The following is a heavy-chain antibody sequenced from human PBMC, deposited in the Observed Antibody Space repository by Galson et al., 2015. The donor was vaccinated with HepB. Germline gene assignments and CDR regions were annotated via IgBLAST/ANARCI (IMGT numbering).Heavy chain of an antibody. J-gene: IGHJ4*02. Sequence: SLRLSCAASGFTFSSYAMRWVRQAPGKGLEWVAGISGSGGSTYYADSVQGRFTITRDNSMDTLYLQMNSLRADDTAVYYCAKCNYYDGSGYPVSAFDYWGQGTLVTVSS. CDR2: ISGSGGST. CDR1: GFTFSSYA. V-gene: IGHV3-23*01. CDR3: AKCNYYDGSGYPVSAFDY. D-gene: IGHD3-22*01.